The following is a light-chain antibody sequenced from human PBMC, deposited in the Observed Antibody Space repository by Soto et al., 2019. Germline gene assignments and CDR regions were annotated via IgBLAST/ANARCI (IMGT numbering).Light chain of an antibody. J-gene: IGLJ2*01. CDR1: SSDVGGYNY. V-gene: IGLV2-14*01. CDR2: DVS. Sequence: QSALTQPASVSGSPGQSITISCTGTSSDVGGYNYVSWYQQHPGQAPKLMIYDVSNRPSGVSNRFPGSKSGNTASLTSSGLQAEDEADYYCSSYTSSSTLVVVGGGTTQTLL. CDR3: SSYTSSSTLVV.